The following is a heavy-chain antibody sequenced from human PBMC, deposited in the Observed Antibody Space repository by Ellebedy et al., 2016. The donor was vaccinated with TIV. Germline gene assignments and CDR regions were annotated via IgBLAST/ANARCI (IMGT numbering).Heavy chain of an antibody. CDR3: AADRAPHFPYRGQVGIYYYYNMDV. CDR2: IVVGSGNT. J-gene: IGHJ6*02. V-gene: IGHV1-58*02. CDR1: GFTFTGSA. Sequence: AASVKVSCKASGFTFTGSAMQWVRQARGQRLEWIGWIVVGSGNTTYAQKFQERVTITRDMSTRTAYMELGSLRSEGTAVYYCAADRAPHFPYRGQVGIYYYYNMDVWGQGTTVTVSS. D-gene: IGHD3-16*02.